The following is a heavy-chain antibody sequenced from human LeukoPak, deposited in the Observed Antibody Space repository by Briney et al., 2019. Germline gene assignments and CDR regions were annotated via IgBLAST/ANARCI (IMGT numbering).Heavy chain of an antibody. D-gene: IGHD5-12*01. V-gene: IGHV1-18*01. Sequence: ASVKVSCKASGYTFTIDGISWVRQAPGQGLEWMGWISAYNGNTNYAQKLQGRVTMTTYTSTSTAYMEPRSLRSDDTAVYYCAIWPPRGRYSGIPVWGQGTTVTVSS. J-gene: IGHJ6*02. CDR1: GYTFTIDG. CDR3: AIWPPRGRYSGIPV. CDR2: ISAYNGNT.